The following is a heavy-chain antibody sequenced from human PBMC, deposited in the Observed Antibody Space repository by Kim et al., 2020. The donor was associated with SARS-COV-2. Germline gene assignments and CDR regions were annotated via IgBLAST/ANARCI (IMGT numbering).Heavy chain of an antibody. Sequence: SVKGRFNISRDNSKNTLYLQMNSLRAEDTAVYYCAKDRYYYDSSGTFDYWGQGTLVTVSS. CDR3: AKDRYYYDSSGTFDY. V-gene: IGHV3-23*01. J-gene: IGHJ4*02. D-gene: IGHD3-22*01.